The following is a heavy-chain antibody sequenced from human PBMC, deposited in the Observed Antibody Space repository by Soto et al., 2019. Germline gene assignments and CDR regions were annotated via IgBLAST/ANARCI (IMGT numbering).Heavy chain of an antibody. V-gene: IGHV4-39*01. D-gene: IGHD3-16*02. CDR1: GGSISSSSYY. J-gene: IGHJ4*02. CDR2: IYYSGST. CDR3: ARLGMFDYVRGSYRPPVDY. Sequence: SETLSLTCTVSGGSISSSSYYWGWIRQPPGKGLEWIGSIYYSGSTYYNPSLKSRVTISVDTSKNQFSLKLSSVTAADTAVYYCARLGMFDYVRGSYRPPVDYWGQGTLVT.